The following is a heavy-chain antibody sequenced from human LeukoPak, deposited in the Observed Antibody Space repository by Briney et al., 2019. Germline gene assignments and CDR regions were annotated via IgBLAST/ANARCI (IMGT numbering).Heavy chain of an antibody. D-gene: IGHD6-13*01. V-gene: IGHV3-7*01. CDR1: GFTFSSYW. J-gene: IGHJ3*02. CDR2: IKQDGSEK. CDR3: ARSTSSSWYSVSDAFDI. Sequence: PGGSLRLSCAASGFTFSSYWMSWVRQAPGKGLEWVANIKQDGSEKYYVDSVKGRFTISRDNAKNSLYLQMNCLRAEDTAVYYCARSTSSSWYSVSDAFDISGQGTVVTVSS.